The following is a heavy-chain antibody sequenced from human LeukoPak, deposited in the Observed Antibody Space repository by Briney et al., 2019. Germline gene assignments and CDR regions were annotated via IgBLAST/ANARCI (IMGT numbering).Heavy chain of an antibody. J-gene: IGHJ3*02. CDR3: AKTLTTVTILDAFDI. V-gene: IGHV3-23*01. CDR1: GFTFSDYY. Sequence: GGSLRLSCAASGFTFSDYYMSWIRQAPGKGLEWVSGISGTGGTTNYADSVKGRFTISRDNSKNTLYLQMSSLRAEDMAVYYCAKTLTTVTILDAFDIWGQGTMVTVSS. CDR2: ISGTGGTT. D-gene: IGHD4-17*01.